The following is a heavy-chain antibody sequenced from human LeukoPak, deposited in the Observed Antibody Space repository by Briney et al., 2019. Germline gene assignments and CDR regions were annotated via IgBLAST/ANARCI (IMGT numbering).Heavy chain of an antibody. Sequence: GGSLRLSCAASGFTFSNYWMSWVRQAPGKGLGWVANIKQDGNEKYYVDSVKGRFTISRDNAKNSLYLQMNSLRAEDTAVYYCASGYNYGYLFDYWGQGTLVTVSS. D-gene: IGHD5-18*01. J-gene: IGHJ4*02. CDR3: ASGYNYGYLFDY. CDR2: IKQDGNEK. CDR1: GFTFSNYW. V-gene: IGHV3-7*01.